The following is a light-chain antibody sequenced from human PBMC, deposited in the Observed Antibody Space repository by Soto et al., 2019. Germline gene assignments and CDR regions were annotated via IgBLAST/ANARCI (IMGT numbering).Light chain of an antibody. CDR2: LNSDGSP. Sequence: QPVLTQSPSASASLGASVKLTCTLSSGHSNYATAWHQQQSEKGPRYLMKLNSDGSPSKGDGIPDRFSGSSSGAERYLTISSLQSEDEADYYCQTWGSGIVVFGGGTKLTVL. V-gene: IGLV4-69*01. CDR1: SGHSNYA. CDR3: QTWGSGIVV. J-gene: IGLJ2*01.